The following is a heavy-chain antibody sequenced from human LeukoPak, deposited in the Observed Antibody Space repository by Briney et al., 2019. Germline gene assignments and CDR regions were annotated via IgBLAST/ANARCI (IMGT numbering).Heavy chain of an antibody. J-gene: IGHJ6*03. V-gene: IGHV4-39*07. CDR1: GGSIRSTTYY. CDR2: ISDRGRT. CDR3: ARDAGLDCSSTSCYHYYYMDV. D-gene: IGHD2-2*01. Sequence: SETLSLTCTVSGGSIRSTTYYWGWIRQPPGKGLEWIGDISDRGRTYNNPSLKSRVTISVDTSKNQFSLKLSSVTAADTAVFYCARDAGLDCSSTSCYHYYYMDVWAKGTTVTVSS.